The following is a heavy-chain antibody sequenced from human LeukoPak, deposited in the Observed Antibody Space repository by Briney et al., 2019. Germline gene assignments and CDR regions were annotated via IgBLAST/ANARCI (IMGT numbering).Heavy chain of an antibody. CDR3: ARDHSSSHDAFDI. J-gene: IGHJ3*02. CDR1: SYTFTSYG. D-gene: IGHD6-13*01. V-gene: IGHV1-18*01. CDR2: ISAYNGNT. Sequence: GASVKVCCKPSSYTFTSYGISWVRQAPGQGVGWMGWISAYNGNTNYAQKLQSRVTMTTDTSTRTAYLELRSLRSDDTAVYYCARDHSSSHDAFDIWGQGTMVTVSS.